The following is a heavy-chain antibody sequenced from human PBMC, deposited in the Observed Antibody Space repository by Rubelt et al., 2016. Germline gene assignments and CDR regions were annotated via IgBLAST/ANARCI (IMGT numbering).Heavy chain of an antibody. D-gene: IGHD3-10*01. V-gene: IGHV4-39*01. Sequence: QLQLQESGPGLVKPSETLSLTCTVSGGSISSSSYYWGWIRQPPGKGLEWIGEINHSGSTNYNPSLKSRVTISVDTSKNQFSLKLSSVTAADTAVYYCARHRAKAIDAFDIWGQGTMVTVSS. CDR3: ARHRAKAIDAFDI. CDR2: INHSGST. CDR1: GGSISSSSYY. J-gene: IGHJ3*02.